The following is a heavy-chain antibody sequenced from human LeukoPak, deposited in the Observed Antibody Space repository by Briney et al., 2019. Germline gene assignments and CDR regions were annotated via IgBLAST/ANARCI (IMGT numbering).Heavy chain of an antibody. D-gene: IGHD4-17*01. CDR3: ARDRSTVTPPQPDVFDI. J-gene: IGHJ3*02. CDR1: GGSISSYY. V-gene: IGHV4-59*12. CDR2: IYYSGNT. Sequence: KPSETLSLTCTVSGGSISSYYWSWIRQPPGKGLEWIGYIYYSGNTYYNPSLKSRVTISVDASMNEFSLKLTSVTAAGTAVYYCARDRSTVTPPQPDVFDIWGQGTMVTVSS.